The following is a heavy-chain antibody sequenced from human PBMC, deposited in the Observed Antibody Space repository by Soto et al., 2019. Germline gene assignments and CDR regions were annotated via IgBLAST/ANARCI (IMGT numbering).Heavy chain of an antibody. D-gene: IGHD3-10*01. Sequence: PSETLSLTCAVSSGSISSSNWWSWVRQPPGKGLEWIGEIYHSGSTNYNPSLKSRVTISVDKSKNQFSLKLSSVTAADTAVYYCARAPIYGSGSYGEAYYFDYWGQGTLVTVSS. CDR2: IYHSGST. V-gene: IGHV4-4*02. CDR3: ARAPIYGSGSYGEAYYFDY. CDR1: SGSISSSNW. J-gene: IGHJ4*02.